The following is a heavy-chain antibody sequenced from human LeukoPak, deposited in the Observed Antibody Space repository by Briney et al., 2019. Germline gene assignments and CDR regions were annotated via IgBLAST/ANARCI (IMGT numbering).Heavy chain of an antibody. CDR2: INHSGST. CDR1: GGSFSGYY. Sequence: KTSETLSLTCAVYGGSFSGYYWSWIRQPPGKGLEWIGEINHSGSTNYNPSLKSRVTKSVDTSKNQFSLKLSSVTAADTAVYYCARYLNYDFWSGKTPDAFDTWGQGTMVTVSS. D-gene: IGHD3-3*01. V-gene: IGHV4-34*01. J-gene: IGHJ3*02. CDR3: ARYLNYDFWSGKTPDAFDT.